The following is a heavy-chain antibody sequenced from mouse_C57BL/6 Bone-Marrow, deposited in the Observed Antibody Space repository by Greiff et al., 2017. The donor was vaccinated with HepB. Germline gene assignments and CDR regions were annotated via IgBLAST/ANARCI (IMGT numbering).Heavy chain of an antibody. V-gene: IGHV5-6*01. CDR3: ARPYYYGSSLHYFDY. J-gene: IGHJ2*01. CDR1: GFTFSSYG. Sequence: EVNVVESGGDLVKPGGSLKLSCAASGFTFSSYGMSWVRQTPDKRLEWVATISSGGSYTYYPDSVKGRFTISRDNAKNTLYLQMSSLKAEDTAMYYCARPYYYGSSLHYFDYWGQGTTLTVSS. D-gene: IGHD1-1*01. CDR2: ISSGGSYT.